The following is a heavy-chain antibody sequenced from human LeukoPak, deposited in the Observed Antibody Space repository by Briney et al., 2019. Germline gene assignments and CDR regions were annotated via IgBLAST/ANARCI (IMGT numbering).Heavy chain of an antibody. V-gene: IGHV4-59*01. D-gene: IGHD2-2*02. J-gene: IGHJ5*02. Sequence: PSETLSLTCTVSGGSISSYYWSWIRQPPGKGQDWIGYIHYSGSTTYNPSLKSRVTISVDTSKNQFSLKLSSVTAADTAVCYCARGPDIVVVPAAIIWFDPWGQRTLVTVSS. CDR2: IHYSGST. CDR1: GGSISSYY. CDR3: ARGPDIVVVPAAIIWFDP.